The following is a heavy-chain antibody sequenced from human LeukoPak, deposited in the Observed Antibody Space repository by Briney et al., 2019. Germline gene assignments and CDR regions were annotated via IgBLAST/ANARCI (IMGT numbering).Heavy chain of an antibody. D-gene: IGHD3-10*02. CDR2: IRGGGAGA. CDR1: VFTFTSYA. Sequence: GGSLRLSCAASVFTFTSYAMNWVRQAPGKGLEWVAFIRGGGAGARYADAAKGRFTISRDNSKNTLYLHMNTLRVEDTATYYCAKCSASYDNDALDMWGQGTVVIVSS. V-gene: IGHV3-23*01. CDR3: AKCSASYDNDALDM. J-gene: IGHJ3*02.